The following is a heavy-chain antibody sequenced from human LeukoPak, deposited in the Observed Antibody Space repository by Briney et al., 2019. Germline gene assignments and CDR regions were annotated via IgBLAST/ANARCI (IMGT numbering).Heavy chain of an antibody. Sequence: GGSLRLSCAASGFTFSSYSMNWVRQAPGKGLEWVSYISSSSSTIYYADSVKGRFTISRDNAKNSLYLQMNSLRDEDTAVYYCAKDRVPYCSGGSCYHPGGDYWGQGTLVTVSS. J-gene: IGHJ4*02. V-gene: IGHV3-48*02. CDR3: AKDRVPYCSGGSCYHPGGDY. CDR2: ISSSSSTI. D-gene: IGHD2-15*01. CDR1: GFTFSSYS.